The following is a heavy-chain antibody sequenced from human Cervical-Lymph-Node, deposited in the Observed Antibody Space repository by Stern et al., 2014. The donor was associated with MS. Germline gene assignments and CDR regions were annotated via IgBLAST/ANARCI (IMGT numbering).Heavy chain of an antibody. CDR3: ARLGSGYDSSYLDF. V-gene: IGHV1-69*01. CDR2: IIPIFGTA. CDR1: GGTFSTEK. J-gene: IGHJ4*02. D-gene: IGHD5-12*01. Sequence: VQLVQSGSEAKKPGSSVQVSCKVSGGTFSTEKISWVRQAPGQGLDWRGAIIPIFGTADYAQRFQDRVTIIADESTSEVHMELTSLTSEDTGVYYCARLGSGYDSSYLDFWGQGMLVTVSA.